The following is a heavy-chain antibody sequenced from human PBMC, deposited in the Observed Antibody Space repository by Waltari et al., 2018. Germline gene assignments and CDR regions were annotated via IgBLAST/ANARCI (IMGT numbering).Heavy chain of an antibody. CDR1: GFTFSGYS. CDR3: ARDWGSSGYLFDY. CDR2: ISSSSSTI. D-gene: IGHD3-22*01. J-gene: IGHJ4*02. Sequence: EVQLVASGGGLVQPGGSLRLSCAASGFTFSGYSLTCVRQAPGKGLEWVSYISSSSSTIYYADSVKGRFTVSRDNAKNSLYMQMNSLRAEDTAVYYCARDWGSSGYLFDYWGQGTLVTVSS. V-gene: IGHV3-48*01.